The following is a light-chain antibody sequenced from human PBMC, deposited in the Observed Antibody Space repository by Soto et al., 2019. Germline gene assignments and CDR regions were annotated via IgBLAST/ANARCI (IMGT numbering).Light chain of an antibody. Sequence: EIVLTQSPATLSLSPGERTTLSCRASQSVSSYFAWYQQSPGQAPRLLIYHASNRATGIPARFSGSGSGTDFTLTISSLEPEDFAVYYCQQHSTWPWTFGQETKVEVK. J-gene: IGKJ1*01. CDR1: QSVSSY. CDR2: HAS. CDR3: QQHSTWPWT. V-gene: IGKV3-11*01.